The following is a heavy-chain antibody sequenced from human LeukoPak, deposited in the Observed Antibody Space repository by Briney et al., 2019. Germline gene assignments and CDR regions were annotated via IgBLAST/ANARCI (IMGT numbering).Heavy chain of an antibody. CDR2: IKSKTDGETT. Sequence: GGSLRLSCVDSGFTFTNAWMSWDRQAPGKGLEWIGRIKSKTDGETTNYAEPVRGRFTISRDDSKSAVYLQMNSLKIEDTAVYYCTTDLGTYYHGSQRLIPIDYWGQGTLVTVSS. V-gene: IGHV3-15*01. J-gene: IGHJ4*02. CDR3: TTDLGTYYHGSQRLIPIDY. CDR1: GFTFTNAW. D-gene: IGHD3-10*01.